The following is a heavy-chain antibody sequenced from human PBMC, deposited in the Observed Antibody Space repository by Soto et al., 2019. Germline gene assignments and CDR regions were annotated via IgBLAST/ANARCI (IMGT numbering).Heavy chain of an antibody. V-gene: IGHV4-34*01. D-gene: IGHD3-10*01. Sequence: PSETLSLTCAVYGGSFIGYYWSWIRQPPGKGLEWIGEINHSGSTNYNPSLKSRVTISVDTSKNQFSLKLSSVTAADTAVYYCRMYYYGSGSYYSPWYFDYWGQGTLVTVS. CDR1: GGSFIGYY. CDR2: INHSGST. CDR3: RMYYYGSGSYYSPWYFDY. J-gene: IGHJ4*02.